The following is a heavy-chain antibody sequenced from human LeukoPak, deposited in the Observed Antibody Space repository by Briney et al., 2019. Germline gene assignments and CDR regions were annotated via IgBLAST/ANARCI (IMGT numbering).Heavy chain of an antibody. V-gene: IGHV3-30*02. CDR1: GFTFSDYG. J-gene: IGHJ4*02. CDR3: ARVVVINSGWYQADY. D-gene: IGHD6-19*01. Sequence: QTGGSLRLSCAASGFTFSDYGIHWVRQAPGKGLEWVAFIRYDGSNKYYADSVKGRFTISRDNSKNTLYLQMGSLRDEDMAVYYCARVVVINSGWYQADYWGQGTLVTVSS. CDR2: IRYDGSNK.